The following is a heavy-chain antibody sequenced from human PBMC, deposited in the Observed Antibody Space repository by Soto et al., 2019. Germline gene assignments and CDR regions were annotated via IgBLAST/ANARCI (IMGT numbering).Heavy chain of an antibody. D-gene: IGHD2-2*01. V-gene: IGHV4-30-4*01. J-gene: IGHJ6*02. CDR2: IYYSGST. CDR1: GGSISSGDYY. CDR3: ARERWEPAAMGAVDYYYYGMDV. Sequence: PSETLSLTCTVSGGSISSGDYYWSWIRQPPGKGLEWIGYIYYSGSTYYNPSLKSRVTISVDTSKNQFSLKLSSVTAADTAVYYCARERWEPAAMGAVDYYYYGMDVWGQGTTVTVSS.